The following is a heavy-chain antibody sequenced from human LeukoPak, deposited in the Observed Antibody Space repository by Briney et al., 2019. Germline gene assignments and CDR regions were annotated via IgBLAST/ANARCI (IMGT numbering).Heavy chain of an antibody. CDR2: IDPNSGDT. CDR3: ARLGIDKWDLDY. CDR1: GYTFTGHY. Sequence: ASVKVSCKASGYTFTGHYIHWVRQAPGQRLEWVGWIDPNSGDTYYGQRFQGRVTMTRDTSITTAYMELSSLTSDDTALYYCARLGIDKWDLDYWGQGTLVTVSS. D-gene: IGHD1-26*01. V-gene: IGHV1-2*02. J-gene: IGHJ4*02.